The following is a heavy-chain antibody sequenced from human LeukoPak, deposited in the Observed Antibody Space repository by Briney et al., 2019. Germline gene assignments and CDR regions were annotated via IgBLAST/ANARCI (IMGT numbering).Heavy chain of an antibody. D-gene: IGHD6-13*01. CDR1: GFTFSSYG. CDR3: ARDRSSWYQGYVDY. Sequence: GRSLRLSCAASGFTFSSYGMHWVRQAPGKGLEWVAVIWYDGSNKYYADSVKGRFTISRDNSKNTLYLQMNSLRAEDTAVYYCARDRSSWYQGYVDYWGQGTLVTVSS. J-gene: IGHJ4*02. CDR2: IWYDGSNK. V-gene: IGHV3-33*01.